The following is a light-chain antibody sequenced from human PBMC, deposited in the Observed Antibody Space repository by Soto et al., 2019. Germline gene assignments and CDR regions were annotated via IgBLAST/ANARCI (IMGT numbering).Light chain of an antibody. Sequence: EIQMTQSPSTLSASVGDRVTITCRASQSISSWLAWYQQKPGKAPKLMIYDASSLESGGPSRFSGSGSGTEFTLTLSSLQPADFATYYCQQYNSYPTFGQGTKLEIK. CDR3: QQYNSYPT. CDR1: QSISSW. J-gene: IGKJ2*01. CDR2: DAS. V-gene: IGKV1-5*01.